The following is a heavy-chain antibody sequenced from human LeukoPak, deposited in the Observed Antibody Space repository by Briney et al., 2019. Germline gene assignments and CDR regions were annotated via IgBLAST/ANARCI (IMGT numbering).Heavy chain of an antibody. J-gene: IGHJ4*02. CDR1: GGSISSGGYY. CDR2: IYYSGST. V-gene: IGHV4-31*03. D-gene: IGHD2/OR15-2a*01. Sequence: SETLSLTCTVSGGSISSGGYYWSWIRQHPGKGLEWIGYIYYSGSTYYNPSLKSRVTISVDTSKNQFSLKLSYVTAADTAVYYCAGHHPRNTVDFWGQGTLVTVSS. CDR3: AGHHPRNTVDF.